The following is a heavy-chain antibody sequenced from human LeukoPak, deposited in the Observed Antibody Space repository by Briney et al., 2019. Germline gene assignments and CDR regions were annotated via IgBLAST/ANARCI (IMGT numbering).Heavy chain of an antibody. J-gene: IGHJ4*02. D-gene: IGHD1-7*01. V-gene: IGHV4-34*01. CDR2: INHSGST. CDR1: GGSFSGYY. CDR3: ARSAVISRTSKPYYFDY. Sequence: SETLSLTCAVYGGSFSGYYWSWIRQPPGKGLEWVGEINHSGSTNYNPSLKSRVTISVDTSKNQFSLKLSSVTAADTAVYYCARSAVISRTSKPYYFDYWGQGTLVTVSS.